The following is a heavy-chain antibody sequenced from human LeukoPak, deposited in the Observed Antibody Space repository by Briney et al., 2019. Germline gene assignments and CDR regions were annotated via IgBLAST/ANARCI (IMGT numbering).Heavy chain of an antibody. V-gene: IGHV1-46*01. CDR2: INPSGGFT. Sequence: ASVKVSCKASGYTFSTHWMHWVRQAPGQGLEWMGIINPSGGFTSYAQKFQGRVTVTRDMSTSTVYMELSNLRSEDTAVYYSARDQSGEWELLSGWWFDPWGQGILVTVSS. D-gene: IGHD1-26*01. J-gene: IGHJ5*02. CDR1: GYTFSTHW. CDR3: ARDQSGEWELLSGWWFDP.